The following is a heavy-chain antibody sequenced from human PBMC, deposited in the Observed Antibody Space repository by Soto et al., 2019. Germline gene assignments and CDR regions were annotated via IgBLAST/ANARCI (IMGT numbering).Heavy chain of an antibody. J-gene: IGHJ6*02. CDR1: GGTFSSYA. CDR3: AREGGSGNYRYYAMDV. Sequence: QVQLVQSGAEVKKPGSSVKVSCKASGGTFSSYAISWVRQAPGQGLEWMGGIIPIFGTANYAQKFQGRVTITADESTSTAYMELSSLRSEDTAVYYRAREGGSGNYRYYAMDVWGQGTTVTVSS. CDR2: IIPIFGTA. V-gene: IGHV1-69*12. D-gene: IGHD3-10*01.